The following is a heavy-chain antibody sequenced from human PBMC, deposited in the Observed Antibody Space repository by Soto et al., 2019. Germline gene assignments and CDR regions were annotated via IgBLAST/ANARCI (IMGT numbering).Heavy chain of an antibody. CDR3: ARLTGYYRPYYYYYYYMDV. CDR2: IYYSGST. CDR1: GGSISSSSYY. D-gene: IGHD3-9*01. J-gene: IGHJ6*03. V-gene: IGHV4-39*01. Sequence: SETLSLTCTVSGGSISSSSYYWGWIRQPPGKGLEWIGSIYYSGSTYYNPSLKSRVTISVDTSKNQFSLKLSSVTAADTAVYYCARLTGYYRPYYYYYYYMDVWGKGTTVTVSS.